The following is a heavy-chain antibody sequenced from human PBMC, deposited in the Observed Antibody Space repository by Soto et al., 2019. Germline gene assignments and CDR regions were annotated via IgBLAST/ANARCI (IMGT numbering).Heavy chain of an antibody. V-gene: IGHV1-3*05. CDR1: GYTFTSYA. CDR2: INAGNGNT. J-gene: IGHJ6*02. D-gene: IGHD3-3*01. CDR3: ARGYDFWGGMDV. Sequence: QVQLVQSGAEEKKPGASVKVSCKASGYTFTSYAMHWVRQAPGQRLEWMGWINAGNGNTKYSQKFQGRVTITRDTSASTAYMELSSLRSEDTAVDYCARGYDFWGGMDVWGQGTTVTVSS.